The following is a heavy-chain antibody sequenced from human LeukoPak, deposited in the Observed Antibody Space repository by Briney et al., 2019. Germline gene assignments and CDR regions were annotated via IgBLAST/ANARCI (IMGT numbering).Heavy chain of an antibody. CDR1: GGSVSSGNYY. V-gene: IGHV4-61*01. CDR3: ASAPVYCSGGSCYSEDAFDI. J-gene: IGHJ3*02. Sequence: PSETLSLTCTVSGGSVSSGNYYWCWIRQPPGKGLEWSGYIYYSGSTNYNPSLKSRVTISVDTSKNQFSLKLNSVTAADTAVYYCASAPVYCSGGSCYSEDAFDIWGQGTMVTVSS. D-gene: IGHD2-15*01. CDR2: IYYSGST.